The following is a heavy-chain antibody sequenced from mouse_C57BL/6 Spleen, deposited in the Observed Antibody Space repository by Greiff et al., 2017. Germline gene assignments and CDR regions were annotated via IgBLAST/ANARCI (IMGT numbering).Heavy chain of an antibody. CDR2: IDPENGDT. J-gene: IGHJ1*03. V-gene: IGHV14-4*01. CDR1: GFNIKDDY. CDR3: TTGPHGSYWYFDV. Sequence: VQLKESGAKLVRPGASVKLSCTASGFNIKDDYMHWVKQRPEQGLEWIGWIDPENGDTEYASKFQGKATITADTSSNTAYLQLSSLTSEDTAVYYCTTGPHGSYWYFDVWGTGTTVTVSS. D-gene: IGHD1-1*01.